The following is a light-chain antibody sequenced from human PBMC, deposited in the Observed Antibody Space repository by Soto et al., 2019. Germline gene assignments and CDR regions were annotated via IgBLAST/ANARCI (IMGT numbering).Light chain of an antibody. CDR1: STDVGGYKY. CDR2: DVT. CDR3: LSYTSSDTYV. V-gene: IGLV2-14*01. J-gene: IGLJ1*01. Sequence: QSALTQPASVSGSPGQSITISCTGTSTDVGGYKYVSWYQQHPGKAPKFMIYDVTSRPSGISNRFSGSKSGNKAFLIISGLQAEDEADYYCLSYTSSDTYVFGTGTKVTVL.